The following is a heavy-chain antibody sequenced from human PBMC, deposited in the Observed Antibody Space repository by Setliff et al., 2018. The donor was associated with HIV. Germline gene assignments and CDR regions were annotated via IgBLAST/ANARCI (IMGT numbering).Heavy chain of an antibody. D-gene: IGHD3-10*01. CDR1: GGSISSYY. CDR2: IYYSGRT. V-gene: IGHV4-59*01. Sequence: SETLSLTCTVSGGSISSYYWSWIRQPPGKGLEWIGYIYYSGRTNYTPSLKSRVTISVDTSKNQFSLKLSSVTAADTAVYYCARLLWFGELLSYGMDVWGQGTTVTVSS. J-gene: IGHJ6*02. CDR3: ARLLWFGELLSYGMDV.